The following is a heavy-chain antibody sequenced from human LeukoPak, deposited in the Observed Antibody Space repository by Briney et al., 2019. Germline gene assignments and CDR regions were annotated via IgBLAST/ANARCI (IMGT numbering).Heavy chain of an antibody. Sequence: SETLSLTCAVYGGSFSGYYWSWIRQPPGKGLEWIGEINHSGSTNYNPSLKSRVTISVDTSKNQFSLKLSSVTAADTAVYYCARDLVAQSHYYYGMDVWGQGTTVTVSS. CDR3: ARDLVAQSHYYYGMDV. V-gene: IGHV4-34*01. CDR1: GGSFSGYY. D-gene: IGHD2-15*01. J-gene: IGHJ6*02. CDR2: INHSGST.